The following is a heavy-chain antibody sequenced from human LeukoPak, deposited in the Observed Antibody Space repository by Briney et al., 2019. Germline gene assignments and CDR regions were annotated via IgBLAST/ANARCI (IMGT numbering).Heavy chain of an antibody. Sequence: GESLKISCKDSGYSFTSYWIGWVRQMPGKGLEWMGIIYPGDSDTRYSLPFQGQVTISADKSISTAYLQWSSLRAADTAMYYCARSWVTGYGTVLDYWGQGTLVTVSS. V-gene: IGHV5-51*01. D-gene: IGHD2-21*02. CDR3: ARSWVTGYGTVLDY. CDR1: GYSFTSYW. J-gene: IGHJ4*02. CDR2: IYPGDSDT.